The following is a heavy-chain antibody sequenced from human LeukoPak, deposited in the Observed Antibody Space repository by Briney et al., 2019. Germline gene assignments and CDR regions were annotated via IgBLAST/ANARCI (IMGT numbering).Heavy chain of an antibody. CDR1: GFTFSSYW. D-gene: IGHD3-22*01. CDR3: ASATYYYDSSGYYYVPFDY. V-gene: IGHV3-7*01. J-gene: IGHJ4*02. Sequence: GGSLRLSCAASGFTFSSYWMTWVRQAPGKGLEWVANIKQDGSEKYYVDSVKGRFTISRDNAKNSLYLQINSLRAEDTAVYYCASATYYYDSSGYYYVPFDYWGQGTLVTVSS. CDR2: IKQDGSEK.